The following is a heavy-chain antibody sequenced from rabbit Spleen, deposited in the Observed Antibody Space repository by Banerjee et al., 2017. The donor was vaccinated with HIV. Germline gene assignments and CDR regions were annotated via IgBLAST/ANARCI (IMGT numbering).Heavy chain of an antibody. D-gene: IGHD8-1*01. V-gene: IGHV1S40*01. CDR2: IYAGSSGST. CDR3: ARDAGTSFSTYGMDL. J-gene: IGHJ6*01. CDR1: GFSLNSGYD. Sequence: QSLEESGGGLVKPGASLTLTCKASGFSLNSGYDMCWVRQAPGKGLERIACIYAGSSGSTYSATWAKGRFTISRTSSTTVTLQMTSLTVADTATYFCARDAGTSFSTYGMDLWGQGTLVTVS.